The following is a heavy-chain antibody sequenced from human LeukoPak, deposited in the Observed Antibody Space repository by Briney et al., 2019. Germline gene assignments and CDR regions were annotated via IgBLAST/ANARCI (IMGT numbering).Heavy chain of an antibody. CDR1: GGSFSGYY. V-gene: IGHV4-34*01. CDR2: INHSGST. CDR3: ARAAVAGKIYYFDY. J-gene: IGHJ4*02. Sequence: PSETLSLTCAVYGGSFSGYYWSWIRQPPGKGLEWIGEINHSGSTNYNPSLKSRVTISVDTSKNQFSLKLSSVTAADTAVYYCARAAVAGKIYYFDYWGQGTLVTVSS. D-gene: IGHD6-19*01.